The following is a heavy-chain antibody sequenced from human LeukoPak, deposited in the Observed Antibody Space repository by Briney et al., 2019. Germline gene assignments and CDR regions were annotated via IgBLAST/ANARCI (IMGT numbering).Heavy chain of an antibody. Sequence: GGSLRLSCAASGFTFSSYGMHWVRQAPGKGLEWVAVIWYDGSNKYYADSVKGRFTISRDNSKNTLYLQMNSLRAEDTAVYYCARTHCSGGSCYYLYYYGMGVWGQGTTVTVSS. CDR3: ARTHCSGGSCYYLYYYGMGV. CDR1: GFTFSSYG. CDR2: IWYDGSNK. J-gene: IGHJ6*02. D-gene: IGHD2-15*01. V-gene: IGHV3-33*01.